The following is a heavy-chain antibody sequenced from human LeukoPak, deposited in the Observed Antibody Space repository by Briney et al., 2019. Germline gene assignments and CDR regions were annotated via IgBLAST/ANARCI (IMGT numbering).Heavy chain of an antibody. CDR2: ISGSGGST. CDR1: GFTFSSYA. J-gene: IGHJ6*04. V-gene: IGHV3-23*01. Sequence: GGSLRLSCAASGFTFSSYAMSWVRQAPGKGLEWVSAISGSGGSTYYADSVKGRFTISRDNSKNTLYLQMNSLRAEDTDVYYCAKGITMVRGVIIMGYYYSYGMDVWGKGTTVTASS. D-gene: IGHD3-10*01. CDR3: AKGITMVRGVIIMGYYYSYGMDV.